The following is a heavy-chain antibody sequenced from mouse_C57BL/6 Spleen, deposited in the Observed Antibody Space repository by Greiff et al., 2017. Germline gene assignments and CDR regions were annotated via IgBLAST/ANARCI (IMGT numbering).Heavy chain of an antibody. CDR2: ISSGGSYT. J-gene: IGHJ4*01. Sequence: EVQLVESGGDLVKPGGSLKLSCAASGFTFSSYGMSWVRQTPDKRLEWVATISSGGSYTYYPDSVKGRFTISRDNAKNTLYLQMSSLKSEDTAMYYCARQGHYYGSSYAMDYWGQGTSGTVSS. D-gene: IGHD1-1*01. CDR1: GFTFSSYG. CDR3: ARQGHYYGSSYAMDY. V-gene: IGHV5-6*01.